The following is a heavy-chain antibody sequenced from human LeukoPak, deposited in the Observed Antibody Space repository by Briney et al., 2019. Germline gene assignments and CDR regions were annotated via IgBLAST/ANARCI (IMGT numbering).Heavy chain of an antibody. Sequence: GGSLRLSCAASGFSFSSYVMSWVRQAPGKGLEWVSAISGSGGSTYYADSVKGRFTISRDNSKNTLYLQMNSLRAEDTAVYYCAKDPGLYGSGSFDYWGQGTLVTVSS. CDR1: GFSFSSYV. CDR2: ISGSGGST. CDR3: AKDPGLYGSGSFDY. J-gene: IGHJ4*02. V-gene: IGHV3-23*01. D-gene: IGHD3-10*01.